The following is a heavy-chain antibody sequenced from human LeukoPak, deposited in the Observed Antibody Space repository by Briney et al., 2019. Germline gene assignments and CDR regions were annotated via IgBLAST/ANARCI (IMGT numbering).Heavy chain of an antibody. CDR2: IKQDGSEK. D-gene: IGHD4-17*01. V-gene: IGHV3-7*05. J-gene: IGHJ2*01. CDR1: GFTFSSYW. CDR3: ARDRRDYGDYQGWYFDL. Sequence: GGSLRLSCAASGFTFSSYWMSWVRQAPGKGLEWVANIKQDGSEKYYVDSVKGRFTISRDNAKNSLYLQMNSLRAEDTAVYYCARDRRDYGDYQGWYFDLWGRGTLVTVSP.